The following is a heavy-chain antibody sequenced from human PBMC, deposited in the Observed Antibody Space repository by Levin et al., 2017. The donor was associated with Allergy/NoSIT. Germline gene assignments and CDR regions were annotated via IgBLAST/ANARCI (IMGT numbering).Heavy chain of an antibody. CDR3: ARSGSGYYYY. CDR1: GFTFSSYS. CDR2: ISSSSSTI. Sequence: GESLKISCAASGFTFSSYSMNWVRQAPGKGLEWVSYISSSSSTIYYADSVKGRFTISRDNAKNSLYLQMNSLRDEDTAVYYCARSGSGYYYYWGQGTLVTVSS. J-gene: IGHJ4*02. V-gene: IGHV3-48*02. D-gene: IGHD3-22*01.